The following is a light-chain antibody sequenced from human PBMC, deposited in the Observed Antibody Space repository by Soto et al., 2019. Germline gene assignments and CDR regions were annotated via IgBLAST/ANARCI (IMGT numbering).Light chain of an antibody. V-gene: IGKV1-5*03. CDR1: QTISSW. J-gene: IGKJ1*01. Sequence: DIQMTQSPSSLSASVGDRVTITCLASQTISSWLAWYQQKPGKAPKLLIYKASTLKSGVPSRFSGSGSGTEFTLTISSLQPDDFATYYCQHYNSYSEAFGQGTKV. CDR2: KAS. CDR3: QHYNSYSEA.